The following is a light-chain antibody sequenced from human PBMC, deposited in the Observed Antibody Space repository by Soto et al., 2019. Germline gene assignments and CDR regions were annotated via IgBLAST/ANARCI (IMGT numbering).Light chain of an antibody. Sequence: EIVLTQSPGTLSWSAGERVTLSCRASQSVTSRYVAWYQQKPGQAPRLLIYGVFSRATGIPDRFSGSGSGTDFTLTITRLEPEDFAGYYCHQYGDTPYTFGQGTKVEIK. CDR1: QSVTSRY. J-gene: IGKJ2*01. CDR2: GVF. V-gene: IGKV3-20*01. CDR3: HQYGDTPYT.